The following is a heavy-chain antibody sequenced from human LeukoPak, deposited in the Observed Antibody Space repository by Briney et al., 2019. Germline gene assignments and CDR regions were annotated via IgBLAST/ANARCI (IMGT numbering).Heavy chain of an antibody. D-gene: IGHD6-19*01. V-gene: IGHV4-39*07. J-gene: IGHJ4*02. CDR3: AREWAGTLDY. Sequence: PSETLSLTCTVSGGSISSSSYYWGWIRQPPGKGLEWIGSIYYSGSTYYNPSLKSRVTISVDTSKNQFSLKLSSVTAADTAVYYCAREWAGTLDYWGQGTLVTVSS. CDR2: IYYSGST. CDR1: GGSISSSSYY.